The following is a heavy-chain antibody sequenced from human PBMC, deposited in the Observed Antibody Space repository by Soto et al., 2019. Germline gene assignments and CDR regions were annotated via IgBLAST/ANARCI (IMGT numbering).Heavy chain of an antibody. D-gene: IGHD6-19*01. CDR2: IYYSGST. V-gene: IGHV4-39*01. Sequence: SETLSLTCTVSGGSIRSSSYYWGRIRQPPGKGLEWIGSIYYSGSTYYNPSLKSRVTISVDTSKNQFSLKLSSVTAADTAVYYCARSPTDSSGYLFDYWGQGTLVTVSS. CDR3: ARSPTDSSGYLFDY. CDR1: GGSIRSSSYY. J-gene: IGHJ4*02.